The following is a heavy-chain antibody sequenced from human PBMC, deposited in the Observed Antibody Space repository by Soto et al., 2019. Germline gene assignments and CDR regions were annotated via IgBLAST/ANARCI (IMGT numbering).Heavy chain of an antibody. CDR1: GFTFSSYG. Sequence: QMQLVESGGGVVQPGRSLRLSCAASGFTFSSYGMHWVRQAPGKGLEWVAVISYDGSNKYYADSVKGRFTISRDNSKNTLYLQMNSLRAEDTAVYYCAKANTRGGSPGDGMDVWGQGTTVTVSS. CDR2: ISYDGSNK. CDR3: AKANTRGGSPGDGMDV. J-gene: IGHJ6*02. D-gene: IGHD1-26*01. V-gene: IGHV3-30*18.